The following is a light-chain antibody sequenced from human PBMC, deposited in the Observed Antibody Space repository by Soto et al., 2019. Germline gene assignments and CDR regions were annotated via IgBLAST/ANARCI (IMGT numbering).Light chain of an antibody. CDR3: SSYGGRNNFVV. V-gene: IGLV2-8*01. CDR1: SKDVGRDNY. Sequence: SALTQPPSASGSLGQSVTISCSGTSKDVGRDNYVSWYQQHAGQTPKVIIYDVFQRPSGVPDRFSGSKSGTTAYLTVSNLQSEDEAEYFCSSYGGRNNFVVFGGGTKVTVL. CDR2: DVF. J-gene: IGLJ2*01.